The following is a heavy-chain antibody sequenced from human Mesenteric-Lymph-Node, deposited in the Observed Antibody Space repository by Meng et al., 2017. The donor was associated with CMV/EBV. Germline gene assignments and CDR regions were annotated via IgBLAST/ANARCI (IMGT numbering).Heavy chain of an antibody. J-gene: IGHJ4*02. CDR1: GFTFTTYG. CDR2: IAYDGGSNK. Sequence: GGSLRLPCAASGFTFTTYGMHWVRQAPGKGLEWVAFIAYDGGSNKDYADSVKGRFTISRDNSKNTVYLQMNSLRDEDTAVYYCAKDGSRVTAAGTYFHYWGQGTLVTVSS. CDR3: AKDGSRVTAAGTYFHY. D-gene: IGHD6-13*01. V-gene: IGHV3-30*02.